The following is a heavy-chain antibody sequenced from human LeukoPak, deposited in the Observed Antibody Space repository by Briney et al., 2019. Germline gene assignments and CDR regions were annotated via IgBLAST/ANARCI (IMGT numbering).Heavy chain of an antibody. CDR1: GSPFSSYS. J-gene: IGHJ4*02. Sequence: GGSLRLSCAASGSPFSSYSMTWVRQAPGKGLEWVSYISSSGNPIDYADSVKGRFTISKDNDKTSLYMQMVSLRAEDTAVYYCARLRGYSYGYGDYWGQGTLVTVSS. CDR3: ARLRGYSYGYGDY. CDR2: ISSSGNPI. D-gene: IGHD5-18*01. V-gene: IGHV3-48*04.